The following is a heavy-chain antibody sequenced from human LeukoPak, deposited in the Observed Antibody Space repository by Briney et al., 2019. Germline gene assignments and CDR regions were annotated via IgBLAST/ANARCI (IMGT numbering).Heavy chain of an antibody. V-gene: IGHV3-21*01. CDR3: ASEADAFPQWLVRPEYYYYYGMDV. CDR2: ISSSSSYI. Sequence: PGGSLRLSCAASGFTFSSYSMNWVRQAPGKGLEWVSSISSSSSYIYYADSVKGRFTISRDNAKNSLYLQMNSLRAEDTAVYYCASEADAFPQWLVRPEYYYYYGMDVWGQGTTVTVSS. D-gene: IGHD6-19*01. J-gene: IGHJ6*02. CDR1: GFTFSSYS.